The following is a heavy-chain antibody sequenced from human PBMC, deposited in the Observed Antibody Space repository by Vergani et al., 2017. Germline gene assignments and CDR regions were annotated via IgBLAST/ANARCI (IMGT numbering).Heavy chain of an antibody. CDR3: ARISDGDLNFDY. CDR2: IFSNDEK. V-gene: IGHV2-26*01. J-gene: IGHJ4*02. Sequence: QITLKESGPTLVKPTQTLTLTCTFSGFSLSNARMGVSWIRQPPGKALEWLAHIFSNDEKSYSTSLKSRLTISKDTSKSQVVLTMTNMDPVDTATYYCARISDGDLNFDYWGQGTLVTVSS. D-gene: IGHD4-17*01. CDR1: GFSLSNARMG.